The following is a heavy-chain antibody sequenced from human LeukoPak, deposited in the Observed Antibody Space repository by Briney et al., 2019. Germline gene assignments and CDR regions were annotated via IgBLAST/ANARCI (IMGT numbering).Heavy chain of an antibody. CDR2: MNPNSGNT. CDR1: GYTFTSYD. V-gene: IGHV1-8*01. Sequence: GASVKVSGKASGYTFTSYDINWVRQATGQGREWMGWMNPNSGNTGYAQKFQGRVTMTRNTSISTAYMELSSLRSEDTAVYYCARAASLTDFDYWGQGTLVTVSS. CDR3: ARAASLTDFDY. D-gene: IGHD6-25*01. J-gene: IGHJ4*02.